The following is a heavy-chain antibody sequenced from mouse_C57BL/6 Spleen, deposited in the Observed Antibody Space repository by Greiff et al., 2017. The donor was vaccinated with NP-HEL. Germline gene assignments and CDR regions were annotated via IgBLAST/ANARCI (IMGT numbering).Heavy chain of an antibody. CDR1: GYTFTSYW. V-gene: IGHV1-53*01. Sequence: VKLQQPGTELVKPGASVKLSCKASGYTFTSYWMHWVKQRPGQGLEWIGNINPSNGGTNYNEKFKSKATLTVDKSSSTAYMQLSSLTSEDSAVYYCARGTTVVAPAMDYWGQGTSVTVSS. D-gene: IGHD1-1*01. J-gene: IGHJ4*01. CDR3: ARGTTVVAPAMDY. CDR2: INPSNGGT.